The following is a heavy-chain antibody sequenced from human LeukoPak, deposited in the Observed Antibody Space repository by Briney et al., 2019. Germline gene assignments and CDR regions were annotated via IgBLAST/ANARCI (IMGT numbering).Heavy chain of an antibody. V-gene: IGHV3-7*01. CDR2: IKEDGTAK. CDR3: ARDAANYDFWSGSITSDWFDP. CDR1: GFTFRTSW. D-gene: IGHD3-3*01. J-gene: IGHJ5*02. Sequence: PGGSLRLSCAASGFTFRTSWMSWVRQAPGKGLEWVANIKEDGTAKNYVDSVKGHFTISRDNAENSLYLQMNSLRAEDTAVYYCARDAANYDFWSGSITSDWFDPWGQGTLVTVPS.